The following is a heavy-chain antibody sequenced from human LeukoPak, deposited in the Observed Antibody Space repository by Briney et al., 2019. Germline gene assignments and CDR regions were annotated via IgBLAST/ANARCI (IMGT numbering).Heavy chain of an antibody. J-gene: IGHJ4*02. V-gene: IGHV1-69*13. CDR2: IIPIFGTA. CDR3: ARRGSGWDQNYFDY. D-gene: IGHD6-19*01. CDR1: GGTFSSYA. Sequence: GASVKVSCKASGGTFSSYAISWVRQAPGQELEWMGGIIPIFGTANYAQKFQGRVTITADESTSTAYMELSSLRSEDTAVYYCARRGSGWDQNYFDYWGQGTLVTVSS.